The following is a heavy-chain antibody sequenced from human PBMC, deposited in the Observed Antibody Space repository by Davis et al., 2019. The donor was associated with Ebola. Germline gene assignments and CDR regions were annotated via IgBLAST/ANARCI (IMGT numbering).Heavy chain of an antibody. D-gene: IGHD3-22*01. J-gene: IGHJ6*02. Sequence: GGSLRLSCAASGFTFSSYAMHWVRQAPGKGLEWVAVISYDGSNKYYADSVKGRFTISRDNSKNTLYLQMNSLRADDTAVYYCARGGISMMVVPRDYSYGMDVWGQGTTVTVSS. CDR2: ISYDGSNK. V-gene: IGHV3-30-3*01. CDR1: GFTFSSYA. CDR3: ARGGISMMVVPRDYSYGMDV.